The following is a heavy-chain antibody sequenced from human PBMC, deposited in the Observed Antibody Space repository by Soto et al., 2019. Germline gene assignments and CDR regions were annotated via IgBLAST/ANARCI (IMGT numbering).Heavy chain of an antibody. Sequence: SETMSLTCAVDGGSFSGYYWSWIRKHPGKGLEWIGYIYYSGSTYYNPSLKSRVTISVDTSKNQFSLKLSSVTAADTAVYYCARGKTGTAPYYFDYWGQGTLVTVSS. CDR1: GGSFSGYY. CDR3: ARGKTGTAPYYFDY. D-gene: IGHD1-1*01. V-gene: IGHV4-31*11. J-gene: IGHJ4*02. CDR2: IYYSGST.